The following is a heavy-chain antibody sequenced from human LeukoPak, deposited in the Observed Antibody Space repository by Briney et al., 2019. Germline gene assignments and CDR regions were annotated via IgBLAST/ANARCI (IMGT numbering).Heavy chain of an antibody. Sequence: ASVKVSCKASGGTFSSYAISWVRQAPGQGLEWMGGIIPLFGTANHAQKFQGRVTITADESTSTAYMELSSLRSEDTAVYYCARARRELIAAAGTGGYYYYYGMDVWGQGTTVTVSS. CDR2: IIPLFGTA. CDR1: GGTFSSYA. V-gene: IGHV1-69*13. D-gene: IGHD6-13*01. CDR3: ARARRELIAAAGTGGYYYYYGMDV. J-gene: IGHJ6*02.